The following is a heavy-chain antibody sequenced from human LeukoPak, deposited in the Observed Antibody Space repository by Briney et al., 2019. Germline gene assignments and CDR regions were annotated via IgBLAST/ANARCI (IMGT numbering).Heavy chain of an antibody. CDR1: GGSFSGYY. J-gene: IGHJ4*02. D-gene: IGHD3-22*01. CDR2: INHSGST. Sequence: SETLSLTCAVYGGSFSGYYWSWIRQPPGKGLEWIGEINHSGSTNYNPSLKSRVTISVDTSKNQFSLKLSSVTAADTAVYYCAREYYYDSSGYYFYPGYWGQGTLVTVSS. CDR3: AREYYYDSSGYYFYPGY. V-gene: IGHV4-34*01.